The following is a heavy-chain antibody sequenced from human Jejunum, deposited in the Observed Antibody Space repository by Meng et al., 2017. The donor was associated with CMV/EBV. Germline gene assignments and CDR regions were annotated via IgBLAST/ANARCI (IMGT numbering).Heavy chain of an antibody. D-gene: IGHD1-26*01. CDR1: GFSFGASW. J-gene: IGHJ4*02. CDR2: INGDGSRT. V-gene: IGHV3-74*01. CDR3: ANVRLGY. Sequence: LSCAASGFSFGASWIHWVRQPPGEGLVRVSSINGDGSRTSYADSVKGRFSISRDNAKNTVYVQMNSLRAEDTAVYYCANVRLGYWGQGTRVTVSS.